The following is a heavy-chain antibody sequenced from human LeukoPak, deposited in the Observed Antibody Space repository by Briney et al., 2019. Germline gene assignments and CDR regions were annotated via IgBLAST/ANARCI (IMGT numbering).Heavy chain of an antibody. J-gene: IGHJ4*02. CDR3: ARVKIYNWNVAYFDY. D-gene: IGHD1-20*01. CDR1: GYTFTSYD. V-gene: IGHV1-8*01. Sequence: ASVKVSCKASGYTFTSYDINWARQATGQGLEWMGWMNPNSGNTGYAQKFQGRVTMTRNTSISTAYMELSSLRSEDTAVYYCARVKIYNWNVAYFDYWGQGTLVTVSS. CDR2: MNPNSGNT.